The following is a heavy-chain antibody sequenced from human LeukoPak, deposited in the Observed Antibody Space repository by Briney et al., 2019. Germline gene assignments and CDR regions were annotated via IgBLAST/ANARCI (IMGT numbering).Heavy chain of an antibody. D-gene: IGHD6-13*01. CDR1: GGSISSSSYY. J-gene: IGHJ4*02. Sequence: SETLSLTCTVSGGSISSSSYYWGWIRQPPGKGLEWIGSIYYSGSTYYNPSLKSRVTISVDTSKNQFSLKLSSVTAADTAVYYCARDPLAAAGTSAGDYWGQGTLVTVSS. CDR2: IYYSGST. V-gene: IGHV4-39*07. CDR3: ARDPLAAAGTSAGDY.